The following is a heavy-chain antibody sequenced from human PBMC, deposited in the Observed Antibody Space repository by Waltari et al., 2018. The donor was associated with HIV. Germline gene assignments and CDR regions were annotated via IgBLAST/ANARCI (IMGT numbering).Heavy chain of an antibody. CDR1: GFAFVLSA. Sequence: EVQLMESGGGLVQPGGSRRLSCAASGFAFVLSATTWVRQSPERGLEWVAAIDGSGTKSFYADSVKGRFTLSRDNSKNTVFLQMNSLRAADTAIYYCAKAFYEDTAYYYDFWGRGTRVTVSS. V-gene: IGHV3-23*01. CDR2: IDGSGTKS. D-gene: IGHD3-22*01. CDR3: AKAFYEDTAYYYDF. J-gene: IGHJ4*02.